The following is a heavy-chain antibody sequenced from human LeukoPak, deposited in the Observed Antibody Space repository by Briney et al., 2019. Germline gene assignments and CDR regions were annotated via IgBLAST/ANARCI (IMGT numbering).Heavy chain of an antibody. CDR3: ARVTVDYDTLTGYPPDY. D-gene: IGHD3-9*01. V-gene: IGHV1-18*01. J-gene: IGHJ4*02. CDR2: ISAYNGNT. CDR1: GYTFTSYG. Sequence: ASVKVSCKASGYTFTSYGISWVRQAPGQGLEWMGWISAYNGNTNYAQKLQGRVTMTTDTSTSTAYMELRSLRSDDTAVYYCARVTVDYDTLTGYPPDYWGQGTLVTASS.